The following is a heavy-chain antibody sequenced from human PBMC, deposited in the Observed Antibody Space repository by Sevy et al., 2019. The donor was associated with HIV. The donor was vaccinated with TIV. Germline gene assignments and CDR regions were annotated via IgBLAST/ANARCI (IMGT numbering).Heavy chain of an antibody. V-gene: IGHV3-48*02. Sequence: GGSLRLSCAASGFTFSSYSMNWVRQAPGKGLEWVSYISSSSSTIYYADSVKGRFTISRENAKNSLYLQMNSLRDEDTAGYYCAGDLDIVVVVAAMYAFDIWGQGTMVTVSS. D-gene: IGHD2-15*01. CDR3: AGDLDIVVVVAAMYAFDI. J-gene: IGHJ3*02. CDR2: ISSSSSTI. CDR1: GFTFSSYS.